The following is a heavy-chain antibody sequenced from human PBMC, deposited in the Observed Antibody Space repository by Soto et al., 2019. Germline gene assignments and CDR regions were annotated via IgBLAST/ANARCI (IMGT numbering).Heavy chain of an antibody. J-gene: IGHJ3*01. V-gene: IGHV3-33*01. CDR1: GFTFVKYD. CDR3: ARLGDHHSLDV. CDR2: IWYDGSHQ. Sequence: QVQLLESGGGVVQPGTSLRLSCAASGFTFVKYDMHWVRQAPGKGLELVAVIWYDGSHQYSADSVKGRFTISRDNTKNTVDLQMNSLGVADPAVYFCARLGDHHSLDVWGQGTMVIVSS.